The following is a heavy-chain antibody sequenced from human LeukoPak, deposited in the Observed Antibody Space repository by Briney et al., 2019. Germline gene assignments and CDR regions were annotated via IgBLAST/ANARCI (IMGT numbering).Heavy chain of an antibody. D-gene: IGHD6-13*01. CDR3: ARHGSSAGPFHY. Sequence: GESLRISCQGSGYTFTSYWISWVRQMPGKALEWMGRIDPSDSYTNSSPSFQGHVTISADKSLSTAYLQWSSLEASDTAMYYCARHGSSAGPFHYWGQGTLVTVSS. CDR1: GYTFTSYW. CDR2: IDPSDSYT. V-gene: IGHV5-10-1*01. J-gene: IGHJ4*02.